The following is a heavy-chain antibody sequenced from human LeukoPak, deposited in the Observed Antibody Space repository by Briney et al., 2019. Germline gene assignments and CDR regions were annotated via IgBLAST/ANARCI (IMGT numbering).Heavy chain of an antibody. D-gene: IGHD3-22*01. Sequence: SETLSLTCTVSGGSISSSSYYWGWIRQPPGKGLEWIGSIYYSGSTYYNPSFKSRVTISVDTSKNQFSLKLSSVTAADTAVYYCARHSSGYYPGAFDIWGQGTMVTVSS. CDR1: GGSISSSSYY. V-gene: IGHV4-39*01. CDR2: IYYSGST. CDR3: ARHSSGYYPGAFDI. J-gene: IGHJ3*02.